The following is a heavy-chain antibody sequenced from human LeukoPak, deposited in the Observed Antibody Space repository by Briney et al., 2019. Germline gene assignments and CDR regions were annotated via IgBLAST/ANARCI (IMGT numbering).Heavy chain of an antibody. D-gene: IGHD3-3*01. Sequence: ASVKVSCKASGYTFTAYAMNWVRQAPGQGLEWMGWINTNTGNPTYAQGFTGRFVFSLDTSVSMAYLHISSLRAEDTAVYYCARGARTYYGFWSGSSDYWGQGTLVTVSS. CDR1: GYTFTAYA. CDR3: ARGARTYYGFWSGSSDY. J-gene: IGHJ4*02. CDR2: INTNTGNP. V-gene: IGHV7-4-1*04.